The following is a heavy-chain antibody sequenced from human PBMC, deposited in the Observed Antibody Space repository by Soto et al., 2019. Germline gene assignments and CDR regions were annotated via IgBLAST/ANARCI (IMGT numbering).Heavy chain of an antibody. V-gene: IGHV4-30-2*01. CDR2: IPHSGST. CDR1: SGSTSNGGYS. J-gene: IGHJ4*02. D-gene: IGHD6-19*01. Sequence: QLQLQESGSGLVKPSQTLSLPSAVSSGSTSNGGYSWSWLRQPPGKALEWIGYIPHSGSTYYNPSLQRRVTISVDTSKNQFSLRLSSVTAADTAVYYCARGGLLPDYWGQGTLVTVSS. CDR3: ARGGLLPDY.